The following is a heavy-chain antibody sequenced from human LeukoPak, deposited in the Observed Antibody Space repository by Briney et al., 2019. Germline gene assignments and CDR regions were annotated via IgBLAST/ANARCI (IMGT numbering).Heavy chain of an antibody. J-gene: IGHJ5*01. CDR2: IFYSGST. Sequence: SETLSLTCTVSGGSINNYYWSWIRQPPGKGLEWIGSIFYSGSTNYNPSLKSRVIISVDTSKNQFSLKLSSVTAADTAVYYCAREDYSGGNNWFDFWGRGTLVTVSS. V-gene: IGHV4-59*01. CDR1: GGSINNYY. D-gene: IGHD4-11*01. CDR3: AREDYSGGNNWFDF.